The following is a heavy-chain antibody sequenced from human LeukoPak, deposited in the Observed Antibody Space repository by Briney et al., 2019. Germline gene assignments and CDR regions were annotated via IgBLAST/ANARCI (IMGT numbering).Heavy chain of an antibody. CDR1: GYSISSGYY. D-gene: IGHD6-19*01. CDR2: IYHSGST. J-gene: IGHJ4*02. CDR3: ASEYSSGWYSFDY. V-gene: IGHV4-38-2*02. Sequence: SETLSLTCTVSGYSISSGYYWGWIRQPPGKGLEWIGSIYHSGSTYYNPSLKSRVTISVDTSRNQFSLKLSSVTAADTAVYYCASEYSSGWYSFDYWGQGTLVTVSS.